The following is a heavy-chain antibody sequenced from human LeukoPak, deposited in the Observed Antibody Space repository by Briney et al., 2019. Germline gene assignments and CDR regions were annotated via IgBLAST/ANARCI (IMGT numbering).Heavy chain of an antibody. CDR3: ARRGGLATYYDFWSGYWDDY. CDR2: INHSGST. CDR1: GGSFSGYY. D-gene: IGHD3-3*01. Sequence: SETLSLTCAVYGGSFSGYYWSWIRQPPGKGLEWIGEINHSGSTNYNPSLKSRVTISVDTSKNQFSLKLSSVTAADTAVYYCARRGGLATYYDFWSGYWDDYWGQGTLVTVSS. J-gene: IGHJ4*02. V-gene: IGHV4-34*01.